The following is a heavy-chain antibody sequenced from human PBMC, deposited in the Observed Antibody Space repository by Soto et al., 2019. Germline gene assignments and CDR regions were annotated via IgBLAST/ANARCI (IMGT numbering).Heavy chain of an antibody. CDR1: GCTFTNYG. CDR2: ISAYNGDT. J-gene: IGHJ4*02. CDR3: ARGPAGGLRGGVSY. D-gene: IGHD2-15*01. V-gene: IGHV1-18*04. Sequence: QVQLVQSGGEVKKPGASVKVSSKTSGCTFTNYGITWVRQAPGQGLKWMGWISAYNGDTNYAQKFQGRVIMTTDTSTTTAYMELRSLRSDDTAVYYCARGPAGGLRGGVSYWGQGTLVTVSS.